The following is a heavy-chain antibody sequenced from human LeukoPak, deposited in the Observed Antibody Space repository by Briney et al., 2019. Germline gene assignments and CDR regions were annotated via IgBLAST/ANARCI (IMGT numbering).Heavy chain of an antibody. J-gene: IGHJ4*02. CDR3: AITRGRYLRK. Sequence: GGSLRLSCAVSGLTFSTEAMTWVRQPPGQGLQWVSVISDSGAFTSYADSVKGRFTISRDNSKNTLYLQMSSLRAEDTAVNYCAITRGRYLRKGGQGTLVTVSS. CDR1: GLTFSTEA. D-gene: IGHD3-16*02. V-gene: IGHV3-23*01. CDR2: ISDSGAFT.